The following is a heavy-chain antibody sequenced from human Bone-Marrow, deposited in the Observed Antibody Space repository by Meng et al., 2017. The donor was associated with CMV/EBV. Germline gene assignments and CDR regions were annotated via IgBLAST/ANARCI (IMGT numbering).Heavy chain of an antibody. CDR1: GFTFSSYA. CDR3: AKDPIAVRGSEDY. J-gene: IGHJ4*02. CDR2: IYSGGSST. Sequence: GESLKISCAASGFTFSSYAMSWVRQAPGKGLEWVSVIYSGGSSTYYADSVKGRFTISRDNSKNTLYLQMNSLRAEDTAVYYCAKDPIAVRGSEDYWGQETLVTVSS. V-gene: IGHV3-23*03. D-gene: IGHD2-21*01.